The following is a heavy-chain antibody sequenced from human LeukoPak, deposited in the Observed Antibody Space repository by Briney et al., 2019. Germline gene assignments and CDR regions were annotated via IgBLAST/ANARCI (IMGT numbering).Heavy chain of an antibody. J-gene: IGHJ5*02. Sequence: PGGSLRLSCAAPGFTFDDYAMHWVRQAPGKGLEWVSGISWNSGSIGYADSVKGRFTISRDNAKNSLYLQMNSLRAEDTALYYCAKGSYGSRTQNWFDPWGQGTLVTVSS. D-gene: IGHD4-17*01. CDR2: ISWNSGSI. CDR3: AKGSYGSRTQNWFDP. V-gene: IGHV3-9*01. CDR1: GFTFDDYA.